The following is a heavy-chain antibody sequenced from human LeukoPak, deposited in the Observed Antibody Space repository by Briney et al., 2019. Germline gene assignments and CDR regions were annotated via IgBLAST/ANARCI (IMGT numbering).Heavy chain of an antibody. CDR2: INPNSGGT. D-gene: IGHD2-15*01. V-gene: IGHV1-2*02. CDR1: GYTFTGYY. CDR3: AREAGGTYCSGGSCYLSPRSYYYYGMDV. Sequence: GASVTVSCKASGYTFTGYYMHWVRQAPGQGLEWMGWINPNSGGTNYAQKFQGRVTMTRDTSISTAYMELSRLRSDDTAVYYCAREAGGTYCSGGSCYLSPRSYYYYGMDVWGQGTTVTVSS. J-gene: IGHJ6*02.